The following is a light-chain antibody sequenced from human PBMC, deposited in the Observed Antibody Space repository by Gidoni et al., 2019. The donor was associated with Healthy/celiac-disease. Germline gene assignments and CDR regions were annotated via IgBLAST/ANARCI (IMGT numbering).Light chain of an antibody. V-gene: IGLV2-14*01. CDR2: EVS. J-gene: IGLJ2*01. CDR1: SRDVGDYNY. Sequence: QSALPQTASVSGSPGQAITFSCTGTSRDVGDYNYVSWYQQHPGKTPTLMIHEVSNRPSGGSNRFSGSKSGNMAALTISGLQEEDDADYDCSTYTSSSTLEVFGGGTKLTVL. CDR3: STYTSSSTLEV.